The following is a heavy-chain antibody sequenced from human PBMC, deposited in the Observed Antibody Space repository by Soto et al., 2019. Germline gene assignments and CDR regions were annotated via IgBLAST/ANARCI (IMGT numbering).Heavy chain of an antibody. D-gene: IGHD6-6*01. CDR3: ARQFPYRSSSTWFDS. V-gene: IGHV4-39*01. CDR1: GGSISSSNFY. Sequence: SETLSLTCTVSGGSISSSNFYWGWIRQPPGKGLEWIGSIYYSGSTYYNPSLKSRVTISLDTSKNQFSLRLTSVTAADTAVYYCARQFPYRSSSTWFDSRGQGTLVTVST. CDR2: IYYSGST. J-gene: IGHJ5*01.